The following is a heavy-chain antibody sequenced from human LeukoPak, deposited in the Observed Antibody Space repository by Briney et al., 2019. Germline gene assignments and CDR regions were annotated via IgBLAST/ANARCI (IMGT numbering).Heavy chain of an antibody. J-gene: IGHJ5*02. D-gene: IGHD1-26*01. V-gene: IGHV1-2*02. CDR1: GYTFTGYY. Sequence: ASVKVSCKASGYTFTGYYMDWVRQAPGQGLEWMGWINPNSGGTNYAQKFQGRVTMTRDTSISPAYMELSRLRSDDTAVYYCAREEYSGSYWGLLGGSNWFDPWGQGTLVTVSS. CDR3: AREEYSGSYWGLLGGSNWFDP. CDR2: INPNSGGT.